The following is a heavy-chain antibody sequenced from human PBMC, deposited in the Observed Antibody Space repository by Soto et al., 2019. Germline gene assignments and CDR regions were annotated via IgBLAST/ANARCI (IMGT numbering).Heavy chain of an antibody. CDR2: ISAYNGNT. V-gene: IGHV1-18*01. Sequence: QVQLVQSRGEVKKPGASVKVSCKASGYTFTTYDLSWVRQAPGQGLEWMGWISAYNGNTNYAQNLQGRVTMTTDTSTSTAYMELRSLRSDDTAVYYCARVIGYYYHMDVWGQGTTVTVSS. CDR1: GYTFTTYD. D-gene: IGHD3-22*01. J-gene: IGHJ6*02. CDR3: ARVIGYYYHMDV.